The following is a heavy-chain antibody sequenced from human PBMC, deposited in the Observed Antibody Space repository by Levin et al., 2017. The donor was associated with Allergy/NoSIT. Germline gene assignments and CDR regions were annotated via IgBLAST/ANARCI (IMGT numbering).Heavy chain of an antibody. CDR2: IKSKTDGGTT. V-gene: IGHV3-15*01. D-gene: IGHD1-14*01. CDR3: TTDHITGTTAESFDI. Sequence: GVSLRLSCAASGFTFSNAWMSWVRQAPGKGLEWVGRIKSKTDGGTTDYAAPVKGRFTISRDDSKNTLYLQMNSLKTEDTAVYYCTTDHITGTTAESFDIWGQGTMVTVSS. J-gene: IGHJ3*02. CDR1: GFTFSNAW.